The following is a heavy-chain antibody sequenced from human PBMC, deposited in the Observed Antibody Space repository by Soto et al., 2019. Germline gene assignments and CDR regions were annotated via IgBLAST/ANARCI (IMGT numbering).Heavy chain of an antibody. CDR2: IYYRGST. J-gene: IGHJ6*02. Sequence: SETLSLTCTVSGGSISGYYWSWIRQPPGKGLEYIGYIYYRGSTNYNPSLKSRVAMSVDTSRNQFSLKLNSVTAADTAVYYCARQQLLYFYCAWDVWGQGTTVTVSS. D-gene: IGHD2-2*02. CDR3: ARQQLLYFYCAWDV. CDR1: GGSISGYY. V-gene: IGHV4-59*01.